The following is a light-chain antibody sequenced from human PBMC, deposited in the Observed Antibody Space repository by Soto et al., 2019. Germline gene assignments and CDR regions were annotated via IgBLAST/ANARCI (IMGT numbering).Light chain of an antibody. J-gene: IGKJ1*01. CDR1: QRIDTW. CDR3: QHYNSYSEA. CDR2: KAT. V-gene: IGKV1-5*03. Sequence: MSQSPSILSATVGDRVTITCRASQRIDTWLAWYQQKPGTAPKLLIYKATTLQSGVPSRFSGSGSGTEFTLTISSLQPDDFATYYCQHYNSYSEAFAQGTKVDI.